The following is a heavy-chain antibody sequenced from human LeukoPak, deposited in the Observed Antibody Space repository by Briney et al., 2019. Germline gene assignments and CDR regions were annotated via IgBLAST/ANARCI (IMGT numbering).Heavy chain of an antibody. Sequence: PGGSLRLSCAGSGFTFSSHWMTWVRQTPGKGLEWVASIKHDGSEKNYVDSVKGRFTISRDNAKNSLYVEMNNLRGEDTAVYYCARVASYYDSSGYYYGLDYWGQGTLVTVSS. D-gene: IGHD3-22*01. V-gene: IGHV3-7*03. CDR1: GFTFSSHW. J-gene: IGHJ4*02. CDR2: IKHDGSEK. CDR3: ARVASYYDSSGYYYGLDY.